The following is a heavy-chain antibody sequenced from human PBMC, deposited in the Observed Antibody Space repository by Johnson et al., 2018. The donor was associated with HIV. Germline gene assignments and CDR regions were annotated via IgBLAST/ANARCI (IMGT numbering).Heavy chain of an antibody. CDR1: GFTFGDYA. Sequence: VQLVESGGGLVQPGGSLRLSCAASGFTFGDYALSWFRQAPGKGLEWVSVIYDGDTTYYTDSVKGRFNISRDNSKNTVFLQMNSLRSDDTAVYFCARDQAYRSSWAFSFDIWGQGTMVIVSS. CDR3: ARDQAYRSSWAFSFDI. J-gene: IGHJ3*02. CDR2: IYDGDTT. V-gene: IGHV3-66*02. D-gene: IGHD6-13*01.